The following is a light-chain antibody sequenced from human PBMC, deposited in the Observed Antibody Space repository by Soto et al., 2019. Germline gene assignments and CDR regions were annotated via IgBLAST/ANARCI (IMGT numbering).Light chain of an antibody. CDR2: AAS. CDR3: QQYNNWPRT. J-gene: IGKJ1*01. CDR1: QGISSY. Sequence: DIQMTQSPSSLSASVGDTVTITCRASQGISSYLAWYQQKPGKAPKLLIYAASTLQSGVPSRFSGSGSGTEFTLTISSLQSEDFAVYYCQQYNNWPRTFGQGTKVDIK. V-gene: IGKV1-9*01.